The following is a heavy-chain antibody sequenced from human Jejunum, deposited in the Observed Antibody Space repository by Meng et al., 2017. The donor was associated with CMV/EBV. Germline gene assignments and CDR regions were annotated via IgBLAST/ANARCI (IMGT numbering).Heavy chain of an antibody. D-gene: IGHD3-16*02. CDR1: VVSLSTIGVG. J-gene: IGHJ4*02. Sequence: SVVSLSTIGVGGGWIRQPPEKALEWLALIFWDDDKRYSPSLKSRLTITKDASKNQVVLTLTNVDPADTATYFCAHSDLFGGVVVPFDSWGQGTLVTVSS. CDR2: IFWDDDK. CDR3: AHSDLFGGVVVPFDS. V-gene: IGHV2-5*02.